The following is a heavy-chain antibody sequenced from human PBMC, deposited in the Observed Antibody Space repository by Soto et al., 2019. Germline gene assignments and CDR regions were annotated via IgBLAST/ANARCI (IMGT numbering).Heavy chain of an antibody. CDR1: GGSISSDIYH. CDR3: AREDDGGDRDYYGLDV. CDR2: IYYSGSI. D-gene: IGHD2-21*02. Sequence: SETLSLTCPVSGGSISSDIYHWTWIRQSPGKGLEWIGYIYYSGSIFYNPSFKSRVTISVDTSKNQFSLQLSSVTAADTAVYFCAREDDGGDRDYYGLDVWGQGTTVTVSS. V-gene: IGHV4-30-4*08. J-gene: IGHJ6*02.